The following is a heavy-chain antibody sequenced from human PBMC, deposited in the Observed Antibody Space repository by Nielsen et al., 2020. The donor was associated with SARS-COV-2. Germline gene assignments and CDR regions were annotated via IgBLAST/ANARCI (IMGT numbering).Heavy chain of an antibody. CDR3: ARGSGDCSGGSCYAFDI. Sequence: PGKGLEWIGYIYYSGSTYYNPSLKSRVTISVDTSKNQFSLKLSSVTAADTAVYYCARGSGDCSGGSCYAFDIWGQGTMVTVSS. J-gene: IGHJ3*02. D-gene: IGHD2-15*01. CDR2: IYYSGST. V-gene: IGHV4-31*02.